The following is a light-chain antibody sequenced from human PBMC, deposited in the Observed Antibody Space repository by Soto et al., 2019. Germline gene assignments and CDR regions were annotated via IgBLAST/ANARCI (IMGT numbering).Light chain of an antibody. CDR3: QSYDSSVSGSV. Sequence: QSVLTQPPSVSGAPGQRVTISCTGSGSNIGATYHVHWYQQLPGTAPKLLIYGNSNRPSGVPDRFSGSKSGTSASLAITGLQAEDEADYCCQSYDSSVSGSVFGGGTKLTVL. CDR1: GSNIGATYH. V-gene: IGLV1-40*01. J-gene: IGLJ3*02. CDR2: GNS.